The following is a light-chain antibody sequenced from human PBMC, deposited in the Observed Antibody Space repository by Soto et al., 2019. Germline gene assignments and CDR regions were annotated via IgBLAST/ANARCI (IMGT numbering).Light chain of an antibody. Sequence: EIVMTQSPATLSVSPGERATLSCRASQSFSSNLAWYHQKTGQPPRLLIFGASTRAPGIPARFSGSGSGTEFTLTISSLQSEDFAVYYCQQYINWPRTFGQGTKVEIK. CDR3: QQYINWPRT. CDR1: QSFSSN. V-gene: IGKV3-15*01. CDR2: GAS. J-gene: IGKJ1*01.